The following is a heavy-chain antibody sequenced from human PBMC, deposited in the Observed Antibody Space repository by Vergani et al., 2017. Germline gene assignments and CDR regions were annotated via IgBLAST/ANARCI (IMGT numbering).Heavy chain of an antibody. V-gene: IGHV3-15*01. CDR3: ARDQVPLWFGEGYYYYGMDV. CDR2: IKSKTDGGTT. D-gene: IGHD3-10*01. CDR1: GFTFSNAW. Sequence: EVQLVESGGGLVKPGGSLRLSCAASGFTFSNAWMSWVRQAPGKGLEWVGRIKSKTDGGTTDYAAPVKGRFTISRENAKNSLYLQMNSLRAEDTAVYYCARDQVPLWFGEGYYYYGMDVWGQGTTVTVSS. J-gene: IGHJ6*02.